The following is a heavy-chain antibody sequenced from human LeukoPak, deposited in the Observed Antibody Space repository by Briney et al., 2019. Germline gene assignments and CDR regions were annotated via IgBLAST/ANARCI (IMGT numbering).Heavy chain of an antibody. J-gene: IGHJ4*02. CDR1: GGSISSYY. V-gene: IGHV4-59*01. CDR2: THYSGAT. CDR3: ARDRYGGNSGEFDY. D-gene: IGHD4-23*01. Sequence: SESLSLTCTVSGGSISSYYWSWIRQPPGKGLEWIGCTHYSGATNYNPSLKSRVTISVDTSKNQLSLKLSSVTAADTAVYYCARDRYGGNSGEFDYWGQGTLVTVSS.